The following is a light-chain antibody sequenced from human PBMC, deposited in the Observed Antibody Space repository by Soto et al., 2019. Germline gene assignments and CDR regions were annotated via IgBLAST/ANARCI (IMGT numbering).Light chain of an antibody. J-gene: IGKJ4*01. CDR2: DAS. CDR1: QSISTN. V-gene: IGKV3D-15*01. Sequence: ETVMTQTPATLSLSPGDRATLSCRASQSISTNLAWYQQKPGQAPRLLIYDASTRATCIPASFSGSGSGTVCTLTISSLLSEVLAVYSRPQYNKWPLTFGGGTKVEIK. CDR3: PQYNKWPLT.